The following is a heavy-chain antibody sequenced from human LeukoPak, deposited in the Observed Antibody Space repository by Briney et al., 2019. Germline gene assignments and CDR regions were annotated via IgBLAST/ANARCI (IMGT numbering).Heavy chain of an antibody. J-gene: IGHJ4*02. V-gene: IGHV4-30-4*01. Sequence: SETLSLTCTVSGGSISSGDYYWSWIRQPPGKGLEWIGYIYYSGGTYYNPSLKSRVTISVDTSKNQFSLKLSSVTAADTAVYYCARAPPTHCSSTSCYVMVFDYWGQGTLVTVSS. CDR3: ARAPPTHCSSTSCYVMVFDY. CDR1: GGSISSGDYY. CDR2: IYYSGGT. D-gene: IGHD2-2*01.